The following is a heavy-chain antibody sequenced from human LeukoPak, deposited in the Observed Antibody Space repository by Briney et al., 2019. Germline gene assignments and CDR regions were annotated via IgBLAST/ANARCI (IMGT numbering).Heavy chain of an antibody. CDR1: GGSFSGYY. Sequence: SETLSLTCAVYGGSFSGYYWSWIRQPPGKGLEWIGGLLYSGFTYYHPSLKSRVSISVDTSKNQFSLKLTSVTAADTAVYFCFADRGGDQGDSWGQGTLVTVSS. D-gene: IGHD3-16*01. CDR3: FADRGGDQGDS. V-gene: IGHV4-34*12. J-gene: IGHJ4*02. CDR2: LLYSGFT.